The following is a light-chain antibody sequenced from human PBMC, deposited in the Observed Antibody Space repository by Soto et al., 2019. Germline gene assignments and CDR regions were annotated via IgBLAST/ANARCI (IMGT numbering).Light chain of an antibody. Sequence: DSQMTQYRSTVSASVGDRVTITCRASQSIYQWLVWYQQKPGKAPKILIFDASILASGVPSRFSGSGYGTEFTLTISSLQPDDFATYYCQQYNGYSTWTFGQGTKV. CDR2: DAS. CDR1: QSIYQW. V-gene: IGKV1-5*01. J-gene: IGKJ1*01. CDR3: QQYNGYSTWT.